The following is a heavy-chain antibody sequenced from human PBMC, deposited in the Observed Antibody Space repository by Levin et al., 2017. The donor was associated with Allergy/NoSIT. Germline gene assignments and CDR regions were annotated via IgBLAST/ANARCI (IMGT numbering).Heavy chain of an antibody. Sequence: TSETLSLTCGVYGGSLSGYHWTWIRQTPGKGLEWLGEVNYSGSTNYKSSLKSRITISIDTSKNQFSLKLNSVTAADTAVYYCARGRRGGYSGSSVDYWGQGTQVTVSS. J-gene: IGHJ4*02. D-gene: IGHD5-12*01. CDR2: VNYSGST. CDR1: GGSLSGYH. CDR3: ARGRRGGYSGSSVDY. V-gene: IGHV4-34*01.